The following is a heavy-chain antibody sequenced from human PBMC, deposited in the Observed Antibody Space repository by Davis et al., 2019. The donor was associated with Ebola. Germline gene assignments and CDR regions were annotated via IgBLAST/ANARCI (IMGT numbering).Heavy chain of an antibody. Sequence: GESLKISCAASGFTFSIYSMNWVRQAPGKGLEWVSSISSSSNYIYYADSVKGRFTISGDNAQNSLYLQMNSLRAEDTAIYFCARSQGYSDSWGQGILVTVSS. CDR2: ISSSSNYI. J-gene: IGHJ4*02. CDR1: GFTFSIYS. CDR3: ARSQGYSDS. V-gene: IGHV3-21*06.